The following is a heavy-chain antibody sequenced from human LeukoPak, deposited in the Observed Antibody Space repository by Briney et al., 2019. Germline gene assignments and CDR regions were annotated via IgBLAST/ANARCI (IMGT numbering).Heavy chain of an antibody. J-gene: IGHJ4*02. D-gene: IGHD2-15*01. CDR3: ARGYCSGGSCYFDY. Sequence: SETLSLTCTVSGYSISSGYYWGWIRQPPGKGLEWIGSIYHSGSTYYNPSLKSRVTISVDTSKNQFSLKLSSVTAADTAVYYCARGYCSGGSCYFDYWGQGTLVTVSS. CDR1: GYSISSGYY. CDR2: IYHSGST. V-gene: IGHV4-38-2*02.